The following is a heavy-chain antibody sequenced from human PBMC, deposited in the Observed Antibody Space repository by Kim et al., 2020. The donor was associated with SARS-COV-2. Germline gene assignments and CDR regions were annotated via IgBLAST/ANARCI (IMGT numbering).Heavy chain of an antibody. CDR2: IYYSGST. Sequence: SETLSLTCTVSGGSISSSSYYWGWIRQPPGKGLEWIGSIYYSGSTYYNPSLKSRVTISVDTSKNQFSLKLSSVTAADTAVYYCARRGGAYYDSSGYIGYWGQGTLVTVSS. V-gene: IGHV4-39*01. CDR3: ARRGGAYYDSSGYIGY. J-gene: IGHJ4*02. D-gene: IGHD3-22*01. CDR1: GGSISSSSYY.